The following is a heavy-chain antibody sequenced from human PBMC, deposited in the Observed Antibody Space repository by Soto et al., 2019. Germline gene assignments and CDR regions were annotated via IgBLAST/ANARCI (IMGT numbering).Heavy chain of an antibody. J-gene: IGHJ3*02. CDR2: INVGNGNT. Sequence: QVQLVQSGAEVKKPGASVKISCKASGYKFTSYVMHWVRQAPGQRLEWMGWINVGNGNTKYSQKFQDRATITMDTSASTAYMELSSLRSEDTAVYYCARASGAFDIWGQGTMVTVSS. CDR3: ARASGAFDI. CDR1: GYKFTSYV. V-gene: IGHV1-3*01. D-gene: IGHD3-3*01.